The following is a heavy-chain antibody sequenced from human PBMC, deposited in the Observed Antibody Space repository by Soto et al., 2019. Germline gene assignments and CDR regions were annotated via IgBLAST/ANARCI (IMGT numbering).Heavy chain of an antibody. CDR3: AKDRIRFLEWLLGRYYFDY. V-gene: IGHV3-23*01. CDR1: GFTFSSYA. Sequence: GGSLSLSCAASGFTFSSYAMSWVRQAPGKGLEWVSAISGSGGSTYYADSVKGRFTISRDNSKNTLYLQMNSLRAEDTAVYYCAKDRIRFLEWLLGRYYFDYWGQGTLVTVSS. J-gene: IGHJ4*02. D-gene: IGHD3-3*01. CDR2: ISGSGGST.